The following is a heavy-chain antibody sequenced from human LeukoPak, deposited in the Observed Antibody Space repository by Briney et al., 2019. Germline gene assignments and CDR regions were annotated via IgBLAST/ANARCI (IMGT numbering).Heavy chain of an antibody. CDR1: GYTFTSYG. D-gene: IGHD3-16*02. J-gene: IGHJ4*02. CDR3: ARGSRNYVWGSYRSYHFDY. Sequence: ASVKVSCKASGYTFTSYGISWVRQAPGQGLEWMGWISAYNGNTNYAQKLQGRVTMTTDTSTSTAYMELRSLRSDDTAVYYCARGSRNYVWGSYRSYHFDYWGQGTLVTVSS. V-gene: IGHV1-18*01. CDR2: ISAYNGNT.